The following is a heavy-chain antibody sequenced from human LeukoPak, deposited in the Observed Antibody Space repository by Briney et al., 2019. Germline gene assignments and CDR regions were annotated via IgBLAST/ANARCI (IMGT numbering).Heavy chain of an antibody. V-gene: IGHV4-59*01. CDR1: GVXISSSY. CDR3: ARDPGSCSGGSCSFYWYFDL. CDR2: ISYRGTT. D-gene: IGHD2-15*01. Sequence: SETLSLTCTVSGVXISSSYWSWIRQSPGKGLEWIGYISYRGTTKYNPSLKGRVTISMDTPKNQVSLNLSSVAAADTAFYYCARDPGSCSGGSCSFYWYFDLWGRGTLVSVSS. J-gene: IGHJ2*01.